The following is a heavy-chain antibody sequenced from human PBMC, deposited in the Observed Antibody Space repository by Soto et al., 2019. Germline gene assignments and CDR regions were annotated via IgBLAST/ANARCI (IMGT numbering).Heavy chain of an antibody. J-gene: IGHJ1*01. CDR1: GFTFSSYA. Sequence: EVQLLESGGGLVQPGGSLRLSCAASGFTFSSYAMSWVRQAPGKGLEWVSAISGSGGSTYYADSVKGRFTISRDNSKNTLYLQMNSLRAEDTAVYYCAKDPTGADIVVVPAEHWGQGTLVTVSS. CDR2: ISGSGGST. D-gene: IGHD2-2*01. CDR3: AKDPTGADIVVVPAEH. V-gene: IGHV3-23*01.